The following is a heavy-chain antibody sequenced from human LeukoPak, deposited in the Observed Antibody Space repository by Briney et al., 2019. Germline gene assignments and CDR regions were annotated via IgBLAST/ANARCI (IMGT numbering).Heavy chain of an antibody. D-gene: IGHD6-6*01. CDR3: ASDKYSCSSGYFNL. CDR1: GFIFDDYA. CDR2: ISWNSGTI. V-gene: IGHV3-9*03. Sequence: PGRCLRLSCVASGFIFDDYARHWVRHAPGKGLEWVSGISWNSGTIVYAYSVKGRFTITRDNANNSLYVQMYTLTAELMASFYCASDKYSCSSGYFNLGSQGTLVTVPS. J-gene: IGHJ4*02.